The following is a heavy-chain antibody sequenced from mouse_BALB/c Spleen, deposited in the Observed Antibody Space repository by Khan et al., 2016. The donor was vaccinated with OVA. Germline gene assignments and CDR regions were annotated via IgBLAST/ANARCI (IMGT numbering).Heavy chain of an antibody. D-gene: IGHD1-1*01. J-gene: IGHJ2*01. Sequence: DVQLQESGPELVKPGASVKISCKASGYSFTGYFMNWVMQSHGKRLEWIGRINPHIGETFYNQKFKDKATLTVDASSSTAHMELRSLASEDSAVYYCARKNGSDFDYWGQGTTLTVSS. V-gene: IGHV1-20*02. CDR3: ARKNGSDFDY. CDR2: INPHIGET. CDR1: GYSFTGYF.